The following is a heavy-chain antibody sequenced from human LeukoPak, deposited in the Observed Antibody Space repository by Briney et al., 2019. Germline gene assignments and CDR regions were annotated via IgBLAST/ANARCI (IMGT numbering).Heavy chain of an antibody. J-gene: IGHJ4*02. V-gene: IGHV1-69*05. CDR3: ASQSKIAAAGFDY. CDR2: IIPIFGTA. Sequence: SVRVSCKASGGTFSSYAISWVRQAPGQGLEWMGGIIPIFGTANYAQKFQGRVTITTDESTSTAYMELSSLRSEDTAVYYCASQSKIAAAGFDYWGQGTLVTVSS. D-gene: IGHD6-13*01. CDR1: GGTFSSYA.